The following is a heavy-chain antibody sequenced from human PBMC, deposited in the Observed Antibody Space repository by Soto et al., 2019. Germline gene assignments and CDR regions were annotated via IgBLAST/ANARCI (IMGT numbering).Heavy chain of an antibody. CDR1: GGSISSYY. V-gene: IGHV4-59*01. J-gene: IGHJ6*02. CDR2: IFYTGST. D-gene: IGHD3-9*01. CDR3: ARDKGRYDSGMDV. Sequence: SETLSLTCTVSGGSISSYYWSWIRQPPGKGLEWIGYIFYTGSTKYNPSLKSRVTISVDRSRNHFSLNLSSVTAADTAVYYCARDKGRYDSGMDVWGQGTTVTVSS.